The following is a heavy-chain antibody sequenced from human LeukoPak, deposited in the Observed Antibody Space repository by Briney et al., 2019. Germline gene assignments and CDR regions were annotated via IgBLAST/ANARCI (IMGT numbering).Heavy chain of an antibody. V-gene: IGHV3-48*03. CDR1: GFTFSSYE. J-gene: IGHJ3*02. CDR3: ARDGCGGDCSGAFDI. Sequence: GGSLRLSCAASGFTFSSYEMNWVRQAPGKGLEWVSYISSSGSTIYYADSVKGRFTISRDNAKNSLYLQMNSLRAEDTAVYYCARDGCGGDCSGAFDIWGQGTMVTVSS. CDR2: ISSSGSTI. D-gene: IGHD2-21*02.